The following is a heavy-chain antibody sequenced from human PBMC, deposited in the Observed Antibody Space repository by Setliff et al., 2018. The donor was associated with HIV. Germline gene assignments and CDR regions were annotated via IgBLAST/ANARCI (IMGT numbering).Heavy chain of an antibody. D-gene: IGHD3-10*01. CDR2: ISYSGST. CDR1: GGSVNGHY. CDR3: ARYRSGDTDISLDY. V-gene: IGHV4-59*02. J-gene: IGHJ4*02. Sequence: SETLSLTCTVSGGSVNGHYWNWIRLTPGKGLEWIGSISYSGSTNYNPSLKSRVTISVDTRNHFSLNLYSITAADTAVYYCARYRSGDTDISLDYWGQGALVTVSS.